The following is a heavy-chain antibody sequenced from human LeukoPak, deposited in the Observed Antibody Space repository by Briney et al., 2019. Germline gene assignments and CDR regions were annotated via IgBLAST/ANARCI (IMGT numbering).Heavy chain of an antibody. D-gene: IGHD1-14*01. J-gene: IGHJ6*03. CDR1: GFTFSDYY. V-gene: IGHV3-30*03. CDR3: ARDKEPYYYYYMDV. CDR2: ISYDGSNK. Sequence: GGSLRLSCAASGFTFSDYYMSWIRQAPGKGLEWVAVISYDGSNKYYADSVKGRFTIPRDNAKNSLYLQMNSLRAEDTAVYYCARDKEPYYYYYMDVWGKGTTVTISS.